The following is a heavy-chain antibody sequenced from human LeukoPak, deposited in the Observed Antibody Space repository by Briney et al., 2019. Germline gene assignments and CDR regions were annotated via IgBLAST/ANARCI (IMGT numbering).Heavy chain of an antibody. D-gene: IGHD1-1*01. Sequence: PGGSLRLSCATSGFTFSTYAMTWVRQAPGKGLEWVSAIDIYSAKTNYADSVKGQFTISRDNSKNTLYLQMNSLRGEDTAKYYCARDWKADFWGHGTLVTVSS. J-gene: IGHJ4*01. CDR2: IDIYSAKT. V-gene: IGHV3-23*05. CDR1: GFTFSTYA. CDR3: ARDWKADF.